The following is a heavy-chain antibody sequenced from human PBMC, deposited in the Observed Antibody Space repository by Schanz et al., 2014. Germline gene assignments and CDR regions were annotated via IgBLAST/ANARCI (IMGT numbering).Heavy chain of an antibody. CDR2: TRNRANNYFT. Sequence: EVQLVESGGGLVQPGGSLRLSCAGSGFTFSAYYMDWVRQAPGKGLEWVGRTRNRANNYFTEYAASVKGRFTISRDDSNNALYLQMSSLKSEDTALYYCTIVTRSPGGHGLDVWGQGTTVAVSS. D-gene: IGHD3-16*01. CDR1: GFTFSAYY. V-gene: IGHV3-72*01. J-gene: IGHJ6*02. CDR3: TIVTRSPGGHGLDV.